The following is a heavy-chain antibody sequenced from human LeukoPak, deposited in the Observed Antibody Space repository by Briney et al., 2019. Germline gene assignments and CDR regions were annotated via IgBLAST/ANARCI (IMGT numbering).Heavy chain of an antibody. CDR2: INHGGST. Sequence: PSESLSLTCAVYGGSFSGYYWSWIRQPPGKGLEWIGEINHGGSTNYNPSLKSRVTISVDTSKNQFSLKLSSVTAADTAVYYCAREGDYSNYRRTSTLDYWGQGTLVTVSS. D-gene: IGHD4-11*01. CDR3: AREGDYSNYRRTSTLDY. CDR1: GGSFSGYY. V-gene: IGHV4-34*01. J-gene: IGHJ4*02.